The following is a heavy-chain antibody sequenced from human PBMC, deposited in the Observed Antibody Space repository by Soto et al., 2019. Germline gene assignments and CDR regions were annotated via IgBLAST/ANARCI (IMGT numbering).Heavy chain of an antibody. V-gene: IGHV1-69*13. CDR1: AGTFSSYA. D-gene: IGHD5-18*01. CDR3: ARSDDTAMVDYFDY. J-gene: IGHJ4*02. CDR2: IIPIFGTA. Sequence: ASLKVACKASAGTFSSYAISWVRQAPGQGLEWMGGIIPIFGTANYAQKFQGRVTITADESTSTAYMELSSLRSEDTAVYYCARSDDTAMVDYFDYWGQGTLVTVSS.